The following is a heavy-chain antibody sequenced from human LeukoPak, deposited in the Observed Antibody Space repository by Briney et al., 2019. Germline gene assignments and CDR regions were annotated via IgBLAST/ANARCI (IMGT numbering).Heavy chain of an antibody. D-gene: IGHD3-16*02. J-gene: IGHJ4*02. CDR3: AGGELSAFDY. Sequence: GRSLRLSCAASGFTFSSYAMHWVRQAPGKGLEWVAVISYDGSNKYYADSVKGRFTISRDNSKDTLYLQMNSLRAEDTAVYYCAGGELSAFDYWGQGTLATVSS. CDR1: GFTFSSYA. CDR2: ISYDGSNK. V-gene: IGHV3-30*04.